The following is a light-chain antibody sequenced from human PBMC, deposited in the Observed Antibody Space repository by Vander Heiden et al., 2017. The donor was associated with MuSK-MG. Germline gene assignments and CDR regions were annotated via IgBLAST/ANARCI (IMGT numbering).Light chain of an antibody. V-gene: IGKV1-5*03. Sequence: DIQMTQFPPTLSASVGDSVTITCRASRSISSWLAWYQQKPGKAPNLLIYQASSLESGVPSRFSGSGSGTEFTLSISSLQPDDFATYYCQQYEAYPWTFGQGTRVEVK. J-gene: IGKJ1*01. CDR3: QQYEAYPWT. CDR1: RSISSW. CDR2: QAS.